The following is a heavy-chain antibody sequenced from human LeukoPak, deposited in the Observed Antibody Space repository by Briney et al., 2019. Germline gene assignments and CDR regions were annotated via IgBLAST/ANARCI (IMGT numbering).Heavy chain of an antibody. CDR2: INADGGST. V-gene: IGHV3-74*01. Sequence: PGGSLRLSCAAFGFTFSSYWMHWVRQGPGKGLVWVSRINADGGSTTYADSVKGRFTISRDNAKNTLYLQMNSLRAEDTAVYYCTRALLAPYYFDYWGQGALVTVSS. CDR1: GFTFSSYW. J-gene: IGHJ4*02. D-gene: IGHD2/OR15-2a*01. CDR3: TRALLAPYYFDY.